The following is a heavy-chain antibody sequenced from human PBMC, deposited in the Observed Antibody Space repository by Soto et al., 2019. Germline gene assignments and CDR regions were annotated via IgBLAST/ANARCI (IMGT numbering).Heavy chain of an antibody. J-gene: IGHJ4*02. V-gene: IGHV1-69*01. D-gene: IGHD1-26*01. CDR1: GGTFSSYS. CDR3: ARDGGRHSGGIDY. Sequence: QVQLVQSGAEVKKPGSSVKVSCKASGGTFSSYSINWVRQAPGQGLEWMGEIIPIFGTENYAQKFQGIVTITADESTSTAYMEPSSLTSEDTAVYYCARDGGRHSGGIDYWGQGTLVTVSS. CDR2: IIPIFGTE.